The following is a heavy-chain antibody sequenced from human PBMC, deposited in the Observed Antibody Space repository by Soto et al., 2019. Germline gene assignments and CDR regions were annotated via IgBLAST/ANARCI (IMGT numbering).Heavy chain of an antibody. CDR3: AGPGGSGSYYQYYYGMDV. V-gene: IGHV4-4*02. Sequence: SETLSLTCAVSGGSISSSNWWSWVRQPPGKGLEWIGEIYHSGSTNYNPSLKSRVTISVDKSKNQFSLKLSSVTAADTAVYYCAGPGGSGSYYQYYYGMDVWGQGTTVTVSS. J-gene: IGHJ6*02. D-gene: IGHD3-10*01. CDR2: IYHSGST. CDR1: GGSISSSNW.